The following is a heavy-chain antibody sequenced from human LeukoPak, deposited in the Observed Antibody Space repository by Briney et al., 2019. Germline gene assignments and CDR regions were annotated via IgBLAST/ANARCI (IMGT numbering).Heavy chain of an antibody. CDR3: ARRFAVNPRYAFDI. V-gene: IGHV4-59*08. CDR2: VYYTGST. J-gene: IGHJ3*02. D-gene: IGHD4-17*01. CDR1: AGSISTYY. Sequence: SETLSLTCTVSAGSISTYYWSWIRQPPGKGLEWIGSVYYTGSTNYNPFLKSRVTISIDTSKNQFSLKLSSVAAADTAVYYCARRFAVNPRYAFDIWGQGTMVTVSS.